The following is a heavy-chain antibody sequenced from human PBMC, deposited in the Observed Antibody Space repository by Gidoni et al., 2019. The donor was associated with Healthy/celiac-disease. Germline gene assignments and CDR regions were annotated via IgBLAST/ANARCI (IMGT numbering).Heavy chain of an antibody. CDR1: GFTFSSYS. CDR3: ARGGDYDFWSGPQDYYYGMDV. CDR2: ISSSSSYI. V-gene: IGHV3-21*01. Sequence: EVQLVESGGGLVKPGGSLRLSCAASGFTFSSYSMNWVRQAPGKGLEWVSSISSSSSYIYYADSVKGRFTISRDNAKNSLYLQMNSLRAEDTAVYYCARGGDYDFWSGPQDYYYGMDVWGQGTTVTVSS. J-gene: IGHJ6*02. D-gene: IGHD3-3*01.